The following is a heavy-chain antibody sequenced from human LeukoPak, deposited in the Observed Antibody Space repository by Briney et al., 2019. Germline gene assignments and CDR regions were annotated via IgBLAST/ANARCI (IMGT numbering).Heavy chain of an antibody. CDR1: GFTFSSYS. CDR3: ARGATYSSSSPDY. J-gene: IGHJ4*02. D-gene: IGHD6-6*01. V-gene: IGHV3-21*01. CDR2: ISSSSSSYI. Sequence: GGSLRLSCAASGFTFSSYSMNWVRQAPGKGLEWVSSISSSSSSYIYYADSVKGRFTISRDNAKNSLYLQMNSLRAEDTAVYYCARGATYSSSSPDYWGQGTLVTVSS.